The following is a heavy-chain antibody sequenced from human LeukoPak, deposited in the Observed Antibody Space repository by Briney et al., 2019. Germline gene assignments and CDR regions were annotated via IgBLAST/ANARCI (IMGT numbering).Heavy chain of an antibody. J-gene: IGHJ4*02. CDR2: IKEDGSEK. D-gene: IGHD1-20*01. CDR3: ARGLTVKDY. CDR1: GFTFSTYG. V-gene: IGHV3-7*01. Sequence: GGSLRLSCAASGFTFSTYGMMWSRQAPGKGLEWVANIKEDGSEKYYVDSVKGRFTISRDGAKNSLYLQMNSLRAEDTAVYYCARGLTVKDYWGQGTLVTVPS.